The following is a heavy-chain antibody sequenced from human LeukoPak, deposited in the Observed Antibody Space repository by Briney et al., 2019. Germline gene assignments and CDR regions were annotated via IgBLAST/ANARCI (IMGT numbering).Heavy chain of an antibody. J-gene: IGHJ4*02. D-gene: IGHD1-26*01. V-gene: IGHV1-69*01. CDR1: GGTFSSYA. CDR3: ARLKSREER. Sequence: SVKVSCKASGGTFSSYAISWVRQAPGQGLEWMGGIIPIFGTANYAQKFQGRVTITADESTSTAYMELSSLRSDDTAVYYCARLKSREERWGQGTLVTVSS. CDR2: IIPIFGTA.